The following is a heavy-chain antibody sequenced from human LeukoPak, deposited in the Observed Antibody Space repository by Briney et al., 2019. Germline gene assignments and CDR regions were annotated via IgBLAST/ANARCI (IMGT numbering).Heavy chain of an antibody. D-gene: IGHD3-10*01. CDR2: INHSGST. CDR1: GGSFSGYY. V-gene: IGHV4-34*01. Sequence: SETLSLTCAVYGGSFSGYYWSWIRQPPGKGLEWIGEINHSGSTNYNSSLKSRVTISVDTSKNQFSLKLSSVTAADTAVYYCARRPYYYGSGSHTSWFDPWGQGTLVTVSS. CDR3: ARRPYYYGSGSHTSWFDP. J-gene: IGHJ5*02.